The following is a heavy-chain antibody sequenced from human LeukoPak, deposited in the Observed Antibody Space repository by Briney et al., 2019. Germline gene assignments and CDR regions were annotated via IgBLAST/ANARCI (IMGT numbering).Heavy chain of an antibody. CDR2: MNPNSDNT. Sequence: ASVKVSCKASGYIFTSYDINWVRQATGQGPEWMAWMNPNSDNTGYAQKLQGRVTMTTDTSTSTAYMELRSLRSDDTAVYYCARDSPFGEFPKPDYWGQGTLVTVSS. CDR1: GYIFTSYD. J-gene: IGHJ4*02. D-gene: IGHD3-10*01. CDR3: ARDSPFGEFPKPDY. V-gene: IGHV1-8*01.